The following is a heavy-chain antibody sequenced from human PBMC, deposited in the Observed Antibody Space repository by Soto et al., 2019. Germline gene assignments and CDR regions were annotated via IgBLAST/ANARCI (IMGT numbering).Heavy chain of an antibody. Sequence: QVQLVQSGAEVKKPGSSVKVSCKASGGTFSSYAISWVRQAPGQGLEWMGGIIPIFGTANYAQKFQGRVTITADESTSTAYMELSSLRSEDTAVYYCARGPPPITMIVVVNLFDSWGQGTLVTVSS. D-gene: IGHD3-22*01. J-gene: IGHJ4*02. V-gene: IGHV1-69*01. CDR3: ARGPPPITMIVVVNLFDS. CDR1: GGTFSSYA. CDR2: IIPIFGTA.